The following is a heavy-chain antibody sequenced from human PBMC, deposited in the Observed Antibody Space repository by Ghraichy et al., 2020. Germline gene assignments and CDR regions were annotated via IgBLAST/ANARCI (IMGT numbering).Heavy chain of an antibody. CDR3: ARPATVTGDYYFDY. J-gene: IGHJ4*02. CDR1: GFTFSSYA. D-gene: IGHD4-17*01. Sequence: GESLNISCAASGFTFSSYAMSWVRQAPGKGLEWVSAISGSGGSTYYADSVKGRFTISRDNSKNTLYLQMNSLRAEDTAVYYCARPATVTGDYYFDYWGQGTLVTVSS. V-gene: IGHV3-23*01. CDR2: ISGSGGST.